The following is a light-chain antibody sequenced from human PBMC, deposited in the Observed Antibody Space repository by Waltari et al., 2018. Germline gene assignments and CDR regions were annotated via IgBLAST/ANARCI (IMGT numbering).Light chain of an antibody. CDR2: ATA. CDR3: QQSYTSPPT. V-gene: IGKV1-39*01. J-gene: IGKJ1*01. CDR1: QFVSSY. Sequence: DIQMTQSPSSLSASIGGRVTISCRASQFVSSYLNWFQQKPGKAPKPLIYATASLQSGVPSRFSGAGAGTDFTLTISSLQPDDFATYYCQQSYTSPPTFGQGTNVEIK.